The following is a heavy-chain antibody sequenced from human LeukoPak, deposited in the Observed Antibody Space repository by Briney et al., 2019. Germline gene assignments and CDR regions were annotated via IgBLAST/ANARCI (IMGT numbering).Heavy chain of an antibody. V-gene: IGHV1-46*01. J-gene: IGHJ4*02. Sequence: ASVKVSCKASGYTFTSYYMHWVRQAPGQGLEWMGIINPSGGSTSYAQKFQGRVTMTRDTSISTAYMELSRLRSDDTAVYYCARLPIIAAAGTQDYWGQGTLVTVSS. D-gene: IGHD6-13*01. CDR2: INPSGGST. CDR3: ARLPIIAAAGTQDY. CDR1: GYTFTSYY.